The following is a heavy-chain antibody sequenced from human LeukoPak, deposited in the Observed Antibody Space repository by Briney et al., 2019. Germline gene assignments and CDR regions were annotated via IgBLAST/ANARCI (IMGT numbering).Heavy chain of an antibody. CDR2: ISSSSSYI. Sequence: PGGSLRLSCAASGFTFSSYSMNWVRQAPGKGLEWVSSISSSSSYIYYADSVKGRFTISRDNAKNSLYLQMNSLRAEDTAVYYCARDGKVTRYSHGLNGYYYYYYMDVWGKGDTVTVSS. CDR1: GFTFSSYS. CDR3: ARDGKVTRYSHGLNGYYYYYYMDV. D-gene: IGHD5-18*01. J-gene: IGHJ6*03. V-gene: IGHV3-21*01.